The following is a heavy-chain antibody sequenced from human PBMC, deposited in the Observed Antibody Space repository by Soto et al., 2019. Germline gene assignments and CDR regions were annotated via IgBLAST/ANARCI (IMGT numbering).Heavy chain of an antibody. D-gene: IGHD5-18*01. CDR1: GGSISSGGYY. Sequence: SETLSLTCTVSGGSISSGGYYWSWIRQHPGKGLEWIGYIYYSGSTYYNPSLKSRVTISVDTSKNQFSLKLSSVTAADTAMYYCARLVGYSYEEGAFDIWGQGTMVTVSS. J-gene: IGHJ3*02. V-gene: IGHV4-31*03. CDR2: IYYSGST. CDR3: ARLVGYSYEEGAFDI.